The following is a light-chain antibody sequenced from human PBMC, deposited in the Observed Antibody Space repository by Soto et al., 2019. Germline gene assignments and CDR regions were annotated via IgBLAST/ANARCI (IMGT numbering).Light chain of an antibody. CDR2: DAS. CDR3: QQRSNWPPEIT. Sequence: ETVLTQSPATLSLSPGERATLSFRASQSVTTYLPWYQQKPGQAPRLLIYDASTRAIGIPARFSGSGSGTDFTLTITSLEPEDFAVYYCQQRSNWPPEITFGQGTRLEI. V-gene: IGKV3-11*01. J-gene: IGKJ5*01. CDR1: QSVTTY.